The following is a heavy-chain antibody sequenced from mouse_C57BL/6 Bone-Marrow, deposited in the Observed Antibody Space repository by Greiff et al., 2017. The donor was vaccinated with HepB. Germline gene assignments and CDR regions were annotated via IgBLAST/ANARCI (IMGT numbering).Heavy chain of an antibody. CDR2: ISSGSSTI. D-gene: IGHD4-1*01. V-gene: IGHV5-17*01. J-gene: IGHJ4*01. Sequence: EVKLMESGGGLVKPGGSLKLSCAASGFTFSDYGMHWVRQAPEKGLEWVAYISSGSSTIYYADTVKGRFTISRDNAKNTLFLQMTSLRSEDTAMYYCARLLNCFYYAMDYWGQGTSVTVSS. CDR1: GFTFSDYG. CDR3: ARLLNCFYYAMDY.